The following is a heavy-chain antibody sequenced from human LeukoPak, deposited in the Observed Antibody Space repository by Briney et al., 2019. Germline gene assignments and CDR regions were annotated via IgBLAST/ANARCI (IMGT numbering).Heavy chain of an antibody. CDR2: ISSSSSYI. J-gene: IGHJ4*02. V-gene: IGHV3-21*01. D-gene: IGHD3-9*01. Sequence: PGGSLRLSCAASGFTFSSYSMNWVRQAPGKGLERVSSISSSSSYIYYADSVKGRFTISRGNAKNSLYLQMNSLRAEGTAVYYCARGYYDILTGSFDYFDYWGQGTLVTVSS. CDR1: GFTFSSYS. CDR3: ARGYYDILTGSFDYFDY.